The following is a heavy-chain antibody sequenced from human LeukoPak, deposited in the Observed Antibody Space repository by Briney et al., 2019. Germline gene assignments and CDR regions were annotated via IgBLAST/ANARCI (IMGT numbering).Heavy chain of an antibody. CDR1: GYTFTSYG. J-gene: IGHJ4*02. Sequence: ASVKVSCKASGYTFTSYGISWVRQAPGQGLEWMGWVSAYGDDTNYVQKFQGRVTMTTDTSTSTAYMELRSLRSDDTAVYYCARDCIGCHGFDSWGQGTLVTVSS. D-gene: IGHD2-15*01. CDR3: ARDCIGCHGFDS. CDR2: VSAYGDDT. V-gene: IGHV1-18*01.